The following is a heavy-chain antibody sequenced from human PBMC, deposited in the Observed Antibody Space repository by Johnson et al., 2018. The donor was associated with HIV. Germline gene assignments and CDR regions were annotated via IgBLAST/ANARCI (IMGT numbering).Heavy chain of an antibody. Sequence: VQLVESGGGLVPPGGSLRLSFVVSGFTFSDYWLTWVRQAPGNGLEWVANIKHDGSDNYYVHSVKGRFSISRDNAKNSLYLKMNSLRAEDTAVYYWARDATPGGRDYVGYAFDLWGQGTMVTVSS. CDR1: GFTFSDYW. CDR3: ARDATPGGRDYVGYAFDL. J-gene: IGHJ3*01. CDR2: IKHDGSDN. V-gene: IGHV3-7*01. D-gene: IGHD4-17*01.